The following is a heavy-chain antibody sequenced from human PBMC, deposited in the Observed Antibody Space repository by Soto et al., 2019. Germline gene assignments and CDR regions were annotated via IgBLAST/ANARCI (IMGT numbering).Heavy chain of an antibody. J-gene: IGHJ3*01. CDR1: GASISSYF. Sequence: QLQESGPGLVKPSETLCLTCSVSGASISSYFRCWIRQPPGKGLEWIGCVYDSGNTNYNPSLKSRVTISLSSSENQFSLKMSSVTAADTAVYYCVSSRAAIYGDAFDVWGQGTMVTVSS. D-gene: IGHD2-2*01. CDR3: VSSRAAIYGDAFDV. V-gene: IGHV4-59*03. CDR2: VYDSGNT.